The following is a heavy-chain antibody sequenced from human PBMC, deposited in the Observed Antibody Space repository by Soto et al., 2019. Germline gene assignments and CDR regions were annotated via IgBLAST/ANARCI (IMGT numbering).Heavy chain of an antibody. CDR1: GGSISSSSYY. CDR2: IYYSGST. J-gene: IGHJ5*02. Sequence: SETLSLTCTVSGGSISSSSYYWGWIRQPPGKGLEWIGSIYYSGSTYYNPSLKSRVTISVDTSKNQFSLKLSSVTAADTAVYYCARRQFGVDTTSINWFDPWGQGTLVTVSS. D-gene: IGHD5-18*01. V-gene: IGHV4-39*01. CDR3: ARRQFGVDTTSINWFDP.